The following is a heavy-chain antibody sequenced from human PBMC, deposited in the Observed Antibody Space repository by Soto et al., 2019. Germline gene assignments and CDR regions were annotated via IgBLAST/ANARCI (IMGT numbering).Heavy chain of an antibody. J-gene: IGHJ6*02. D-gene: IGHD2-2*01. Sequence: PSETLSLTCAVSGDPILSSNWWTWVRQPPGKGLEWIAEIYRTGSSHYNPSLQSRVIISLDRSKNQFSLTLSSVTAAHTAVYYCARRGAAAPNYYYYGLDVWGQGTMVTVSS. CDR3: ARRGAAAPNYYYYGLDV. CDR1: GDPILSSNW. V-gene: IGHV4-4*02. CDR2: IYRTGSS.